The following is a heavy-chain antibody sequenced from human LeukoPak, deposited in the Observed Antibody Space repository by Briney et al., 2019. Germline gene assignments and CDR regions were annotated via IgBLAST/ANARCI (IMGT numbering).Heavy chain of an antibody. CDR1: GGTISGDY. CDR2: HYFSGST. Sequence: PSETLSFTCVGSGGTISGDYWMWMRHPPGLELEWIEYHYFSGSTSYNPSLKSHVSISLDTSKSQFSLNLNTRTAADTAVYYRAKAGGYGAYVTDHWGQVTLVSVSS. J-gene: IGHJ4*02. CDR3: AKAGGYGAYVTDH. V-gene: IGHV4-59*01. D-gene: IGHD4/OR15-4a*01.